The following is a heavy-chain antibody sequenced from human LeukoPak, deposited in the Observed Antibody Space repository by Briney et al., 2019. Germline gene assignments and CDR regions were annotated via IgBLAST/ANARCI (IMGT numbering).Heavy chain of an antibody. V-gene: IGHV3-23*01. Sequence: GGTLRLSCAASGFTVSSNYMSWVRQAPGKGLEWVSAISGSGSSTYYADSVKGRFTISRDNSKNTLYLQMNSLRAEDTAIYYCAKYRGYQVHDAFDIWGQGTMVTVSS. CDR2: ISGSGSST. CDR3: AKYRGYQVHDAFDI. D-gene: IGHD2-2*01. CDR1: GFTVSSNY. J-gene: IGHJ3*02.